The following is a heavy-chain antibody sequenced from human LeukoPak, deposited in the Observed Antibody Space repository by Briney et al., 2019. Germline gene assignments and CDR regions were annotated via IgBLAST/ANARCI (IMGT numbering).Heavy chain of an antibody. CDR1: GHTFTSCD. Sequence: GASVNVSCKASGHTFTSCDINWVRQATGQGLEWMGWVNPNSGHTGYAQKFQGRVTMTRNTSISTAYMDLSSLRSEDTAVYYCARGAPGSYCSGGSCPYFDYWGQGTLVSVSS. J-gene: IGHJ4*02. V-gene: IGHV1-8*01. D-gene: IGHD2-15*01. CDR3: ARGAPGSYCSGGSCPYFDY. CDR2: VNPNSGHT.